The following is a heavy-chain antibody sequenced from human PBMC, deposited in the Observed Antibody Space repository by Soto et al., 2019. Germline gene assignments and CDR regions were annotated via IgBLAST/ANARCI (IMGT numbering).Heavy chain of an antibody. V-gene: IGHV1-69*06. Sequence: QVELVRSGAEVKKPGSSVKVSCQASEDTFRNYAISWVRQAPGQGLAWMGGIIPIFGTANYAQKFQGRVTINADRSANTMYLELSSLRSEDTAVYYCASNKYDSSAYYYWYLGLWGRGTLVTVSS. D-gene: IGHD3-22*01. CDR3: ASNKYDSSAYYYWYLGL. J-gene: IGHJ2*01. CDR1: EDTFRNYA. CDR2: IIPIFGTA.